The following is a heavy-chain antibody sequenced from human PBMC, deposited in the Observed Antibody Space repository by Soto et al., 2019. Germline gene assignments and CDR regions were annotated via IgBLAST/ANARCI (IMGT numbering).Heavy chain of an antibody. CDR1: CASISSSY. V-gene: IGHV4-59*01. Sequence: PSETLSLTCTVSCASISSSYWSWIRQSPGKGLEWIGYVYHTGSTNYNPSLKSRVTISLDTSKSQFSLNLTSLTTADTAVYFCARGGNRYSNVASGVGGFDYWGQGSLVTVSS. CDR3: ARGGNRYSNVASGVGGFDY. J-gene: IGHJ4*02. CDR2: VYHTGST. D-gene: IGHD5-12*01.